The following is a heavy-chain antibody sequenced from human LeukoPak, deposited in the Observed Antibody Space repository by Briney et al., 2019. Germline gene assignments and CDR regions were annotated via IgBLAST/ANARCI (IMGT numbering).Heavy chain of an antibody. Sequence: GRSLRLSCTASGFTFGDYAMSWVRQAPGKGPEWVGFIRSKAYGGTTEYAASVKGRFTISRDDSKSIAYLQMNSLKTEDTAVYYCTRGRGIVATIGEDYWGQGTLVTVSS. CDR1: GFTFGDYA. D-gene: IGHD5-12*01. J-gene: IGHJ4*02. CDR2: IRSKAYGGTT. V-gene: IGHV3-49*04. CDR3: TRGRGIVATIGEDY.